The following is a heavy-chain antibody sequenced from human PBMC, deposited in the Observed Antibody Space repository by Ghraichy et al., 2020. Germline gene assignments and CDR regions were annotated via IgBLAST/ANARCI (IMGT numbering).Heavy chain of an antibody. D-gene: IGHD6-13*01. CDR1: GGSISSSSYY. J-gene: IGHJ4*02. V-gene: IGHV4-39*01. CDR2: IYYSGST. Sequence: ESLNISCTVSGGSISSSSYYWGWIRQPPGKGLEWIGSIYYSGSTYYNPSLKSRVTISVDTSKNQFSLKLSSVTAADTAVYYCARTSIAAAAIDYWGQGTLVTVSS. CDR3: ARTSIAAAAIDY.